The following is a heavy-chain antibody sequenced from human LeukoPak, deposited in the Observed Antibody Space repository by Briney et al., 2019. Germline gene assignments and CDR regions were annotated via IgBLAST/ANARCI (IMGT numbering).Heavy chain of an antibody. Sequence: PGGSLRLSCAASGFTFGSYAMEWVRQAPGKGLQWVAFISSDGSNKYYADSVKGRFTISRDNSKNTLYLQMNSLRPEDTAVYYCARDQPQRYLPSDYWGQGTLVTVSS. V-gene: IGHV3-30-3*01. CDR1: GFTFGSYA. CDR2: ISSDGSNK. J-gene: IGHJ4*02. D-gene: IGHD1-14*01. CDR3: ARDQPQRYLPSDY.